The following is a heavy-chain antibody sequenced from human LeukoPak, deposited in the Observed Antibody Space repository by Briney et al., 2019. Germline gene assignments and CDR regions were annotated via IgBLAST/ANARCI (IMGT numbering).Heavy chain of an antibody. J-gene: IGHJ4*02. Sequence: GGSLRLSCEASGVSFNTYWMSWVRQAPAKGLEWVANIQPDGSIRYYVDSVKGRFTISRDNAKNSLHLQMNSLTAEDTAVYFCVRHPSATPRSGGHCGQGTLVTVSS. D-gene: IGHD3-10*01. CDR3: VRHPSATPRSGGH. CDR1: GVSFNTYW. V-gene: IGHV3-7*01. CDR2: IQPDGSIR.